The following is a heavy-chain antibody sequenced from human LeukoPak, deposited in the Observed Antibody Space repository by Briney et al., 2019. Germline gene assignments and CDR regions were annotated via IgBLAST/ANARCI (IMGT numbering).Heavy chain of an antibody. CDR1: GFTFSNYG. CDR3: AKVRVSTVTTDY. D-gene: IGHD4-17*01. J-gene: IGHJ4*02. CDR2: ISYDGNKK. V-gene: IGHV3-30*18. Sequence: PGGSLRLSCAASGFTFSNYGIHWVRQAPGRGLEWVAVISYDGNKKYYADSVKGRFTISRDNSKNTLYLQMNTLRAEDTAVYYCAKVRVSTVTTDYWGQGTLVTVSS.